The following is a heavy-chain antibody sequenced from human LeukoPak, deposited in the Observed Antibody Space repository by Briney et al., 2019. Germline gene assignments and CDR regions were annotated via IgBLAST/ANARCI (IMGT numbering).Heavy chain of an antibody. J-gene: IGHJ5*02. Sequence: PSETLSLTCTVSGGSISSYYWSWIRQPPGKVLEWIGCIYSSGSTNYNPSLKGRVAMSVDTSNNQFSLKLSSVTAADTAVYYCARDLVVPPYNWFDPWGQGTLDTVSS. V-gene: IGHV4-4*07. CDR2: IYSSGST. CDR3: ARDLVVPPYNWFDP. CDR1: GGSISSYY. D-gene: IGHD2-2*01.